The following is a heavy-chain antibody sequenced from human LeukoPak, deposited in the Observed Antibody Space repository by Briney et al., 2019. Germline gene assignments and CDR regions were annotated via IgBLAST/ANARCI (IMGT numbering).Heavy chain of an antibody. Sequence: SETLSLTCTASGGSISSSSYYWGWIRQPPGKGLEWIGSIYYSGSTYYNPSLKSRVTISVDTSKNQFSLKLSSVTAADTAVYYCARSGIVVVPAASLRPNWFDPWGQGTLVTVSS. CDR1: GGSISSSSYY. J-gene: IGHJ5*02. CDR3: ARSGIVVVPAASLRPNWFDP. V-gene: IGHV4-39*07. D-gene: IGHD2-2*01. CDR2: IYYSGST.